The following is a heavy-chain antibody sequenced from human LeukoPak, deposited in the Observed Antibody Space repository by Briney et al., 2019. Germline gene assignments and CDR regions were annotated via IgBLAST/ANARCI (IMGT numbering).Heavy chain of an antibody. J-gene: IGHJ6*03. V-gene: IGHV2-70*11. CDR2: IDWDDGK. D-gene: IGHD3-16*01. Sequence: SGPALVKPTQTLTLTCTFSGLSLSTSGMCVSWIRQPPGKALEWLARIDWDDGKYYSTSLKTRPTISKDTSKNQVVLTMTNMDPVDTATYYCARTTATMITHYYYYYMDVWGKGTTVTVSS. CDR3: ARTTATMITHYYYYYMDV. CDR1: GLSLSTSGMC.